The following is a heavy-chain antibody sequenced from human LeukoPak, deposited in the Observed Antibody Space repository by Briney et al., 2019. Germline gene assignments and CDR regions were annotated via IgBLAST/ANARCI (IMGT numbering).Heavy chain of an antibody. J-gene: IGHJ5*02. D-gene: IGHD2-2*01. CDR1: GGSFSGYY. V-gene: IGHV4-34*01. CDR3: ARGYQLLHSYNWFDP. CDR2: INHSGST. Sequence: SETLSLTCAVYGGSFSGYYWSWIRQPPGKGLEWIGEINHSGSTNYNPSLKSRVTISVDTSKNQFSMKMRSVTAADTAVYYCARGYQLLHSYNWFDPWGQGTLVTVSS.